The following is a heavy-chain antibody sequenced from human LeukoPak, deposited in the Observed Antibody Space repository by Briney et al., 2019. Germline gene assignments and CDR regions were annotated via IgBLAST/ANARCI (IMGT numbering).Heavy chain of an antibody. CDR1: GFTFSAYG. V-gene: IGHV3-33*06. CDR3: AKDGRSSSWRRKFWGFDP. CDR2: IWYDGTNK. D-gene: IGHD6-13*01. J-gene: IGHJ5*02. Sequence: GGSLRLSCAASGFTFSAYGMHWVRQAPGKGLEWVAAIWYDGTNKYYVDSVKGRFNISRDNSKNTLYLQMNSLRAEDTAVYYCAKDGRSSSWRRKFWGFDPWGQGTLVTVSS.